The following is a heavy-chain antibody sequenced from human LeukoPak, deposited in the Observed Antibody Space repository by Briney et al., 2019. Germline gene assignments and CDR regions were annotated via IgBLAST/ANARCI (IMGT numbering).Heavy chain of an antibody. CDR3: ARDSNPYNGNWAWAFDI. V-gene: IGHV1-69*05. Sequence: SVKVSCKASGDTFSSYAISWVRQAPGQGLEWMGGIIPIFGTANYAQKFQGRVTSTTEQCTRTAYMALSSMRSDDTAVYYCARDSNPYNGNWAWAFDIWGQGTMVTVSS. CDR1: GDTFSSYA. D-gene: IGHD1-7*01. J-gene: IGHJ3*02. CDR2: IIPIFGTA.